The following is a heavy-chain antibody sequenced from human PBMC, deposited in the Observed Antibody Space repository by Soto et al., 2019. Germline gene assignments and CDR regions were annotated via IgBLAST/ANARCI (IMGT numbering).Heavy chain of an antibody. Sequence: ASVKVSCKASGYTFTGYYMHWVRQAPGQGLEWMGWINPNSGGTNYAQKFQGWVTMTRDTSISTAYMELSRLRSDDTAVYYCARGMRSTSAGYYYYGMDVWGQGTTVTVSS. CDR3: ARGMRSTSAGYYYYGMDV. CDR2: INPNSGGT. V-gene: IGHV1-2*04. J-gene: IGHJ6*02. CDR1: GYTFTGYY. D-gene: IGHD2-2*01.